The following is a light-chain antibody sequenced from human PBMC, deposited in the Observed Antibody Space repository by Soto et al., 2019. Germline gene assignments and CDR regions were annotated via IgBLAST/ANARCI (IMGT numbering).Light chain of an antibody. Sequence: QAVVTQPPSVSGAPGQRVTVSCKGSSSNIGAGYDVHWYQQVPGTAPKLLIYGNSNRPSGVPDRFSGSKSGTSASLAITGLQAEEEADYYCQSYDSSLSVYVVFGGGTKLTVL. CDR2: GNS. CDR3: QSYDSSLSVYVV. V-gene: IGLV1-40*01. J-gene: IGLJ2*01. CDR1: SSNIGAGYD.